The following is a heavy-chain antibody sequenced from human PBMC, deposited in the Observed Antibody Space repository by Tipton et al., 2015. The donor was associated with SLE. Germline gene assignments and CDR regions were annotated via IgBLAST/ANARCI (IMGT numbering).Heavy chain of an antibody. CDR3: ARVGLVAPAAISSGVDY. Sequence: TLSLTCTVSGGSISSSSYYWGWIRQPPGKGLEWIGSIYYSGSTYYNPSLKNRVTISVDTSKNQFSLNLSSVTAADTAVYYCARVGLVAPAAISSGVDYWGQGTLVTVSS. CDR2: IYYSGST. D-gene: IGHD2-2*02. CDR1: GGSISSSSYY. J-gene: IGHJ4*02. V-gene: IGHV4-39*07.